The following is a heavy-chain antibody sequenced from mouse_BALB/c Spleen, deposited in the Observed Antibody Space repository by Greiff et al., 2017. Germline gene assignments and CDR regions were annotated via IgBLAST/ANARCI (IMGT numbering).Heavy chain of an antibody. CDR3: ARDQELRS. Sequence: EVQGVESGGGLVKPGGSLKLSCAASGFTFSSYAMSWVRQSPEKRLEWVAEISSGGSYTYYPDTVTGRFTISRDNAKNTLYLEMSSLRSEDTAMYYCARDQELRSWGQGTLVTVSA. CDR1: GFTFSSYA. V-gene: IGHV5-9-4*01. CDR2: ISSGGSYT. J-gene: IGHJ3*01. D-gene: IGHD1-1*01.